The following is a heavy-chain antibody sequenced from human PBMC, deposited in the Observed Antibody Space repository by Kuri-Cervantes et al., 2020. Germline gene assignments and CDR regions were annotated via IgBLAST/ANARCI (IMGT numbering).Heavy chain of an antibody. D-gene: IGHD3-22*01. V-gene: IGHV3-21*03. Sequence: GGCLRLSCAASGFTFSSYSMNWVRQAPGKGLEWVSSISSSSSYIYYADSVKGRFTISRDNAKNSLYLQMNSLKTEDTAVYYCTTVYYDSRGYYSGLFDYWGQGTLVTVSS. CDR2: ISSSSSYI. CDR3: TTVYYDSRGYYSGLFDY. J-gene: IGHJ4*02. CDR1: GFTFSSYS.